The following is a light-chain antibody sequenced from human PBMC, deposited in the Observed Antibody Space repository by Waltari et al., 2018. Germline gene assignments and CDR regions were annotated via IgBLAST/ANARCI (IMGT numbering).Light chain of an antibody. CDR1: SSDVGSYKF. CDR3: CSYAGRSTWV. V-gene: IGLV2-23*01. Sequence: QSALTQPASVSGSPGQSITISCTGTSSDVGSYKFVSWYQQHPGKAPKLMIYEGTKRPSGVSKRFSGSKSGNTASLTISGLQAEDEADYYCCSYAGRSTWVFGGGTKLTVL. CDR2: EGT. J-gene: IGLJ3*02.